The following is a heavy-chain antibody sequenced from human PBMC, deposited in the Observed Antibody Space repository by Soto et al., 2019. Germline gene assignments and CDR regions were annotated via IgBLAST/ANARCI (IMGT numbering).Heavy chain of an antibody. J-gene: IGHJ4*02. Sequence: GGSLRLSCAASGFTFSSYAMHWVRQAPGKGLEYVSAISSNGGSTYYANSVKGRFTISRDNSKNTLYLQMGSLRAEDMAVYYCARAQPYSSSWYGVGDYWGQGTLVTVSS. CDR1: GFTFSSYA. V-gene: IGHV3-64*01. CDR3: ARAQPYSSSWYGVGDY. D-gene: IGHD6-13*01. CDR2: ISSNGGST.